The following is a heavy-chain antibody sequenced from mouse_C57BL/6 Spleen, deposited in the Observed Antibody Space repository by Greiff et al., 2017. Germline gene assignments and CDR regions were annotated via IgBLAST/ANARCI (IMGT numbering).Heavy chain of an antibody. Sequence: QVQLQQSGAELVMPGASVKLSCKASGYTFTSYWMHWVKQRPGQGLEWIGEIDPSDSYTNYNQKFKGKSTLTVDKSSSTAYMQLSSLTSEYSAVYYCARGWDDYWGQGTTLTVSS. CDR1: GYTFTSYW. CDR2: IDPSDSYT. V-gene: IGHV1-69*01. CDR3: ARGWDDY. J-gene: IGHJ2*01. D-gene: IGHD4-1*01.